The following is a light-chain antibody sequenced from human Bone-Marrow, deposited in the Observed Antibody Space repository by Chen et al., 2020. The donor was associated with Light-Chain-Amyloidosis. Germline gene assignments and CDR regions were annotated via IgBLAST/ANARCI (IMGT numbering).Light chain of an antibody. Sequence: SYELTQPPSVPVSPGQTARITCSGDDLPTKYAYWYQQKPGQAPVLVIHRDTERPSGISERFSGSSSGTTATFTISGVPAEDEADYHCQSADSSGTYEVIFGGGTQLTVL. V-gene: IGLV3-25*03. CDR2: RDT. CDR3: QSADSSGTYEVI. J-gene: IGLJ2*01. CDR1: DLPTKY.